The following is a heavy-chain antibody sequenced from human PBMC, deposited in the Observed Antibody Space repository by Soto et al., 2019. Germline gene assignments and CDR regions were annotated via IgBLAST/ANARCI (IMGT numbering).Heavy chain of an antibody. V-gene: IGHV1-3*01. CDR3: ARDPVYSYGYN. D-gene: IGHD5-18*01. Sequence: QVQLVQSGAEVKKPGASVKVSCKASGYTFTSYAMHWVRQAPGQRLEWMGWINAGNGNTKYSQKFQGRVTITRDTSASTAYMELSSLRAEDTAVYYCARDPVYSYGYNWGQGTLVTVSS. CDR1: GYTFTSYA. J-gene: IGHJ4*02. CDR2: INAGNGNT.